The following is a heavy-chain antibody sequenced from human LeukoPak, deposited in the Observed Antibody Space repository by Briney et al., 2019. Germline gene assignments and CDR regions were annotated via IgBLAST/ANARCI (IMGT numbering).Heavy chain of an antibody. V-gene: IGHV1-3*01. CDR1: GYTFTSYA. CDR2: INAGNGNT. D-gene: IGHD3-22*01. J-gene: IGHJ4*02. CDR3: ARGINPYYYDSSGYYSLDY. Sequence: GASVTVSCTASGYTFTSYAMHWVRQAPGQRLEWMGWINAGNGNTKYSQKFQGRVTTTRDTSASTAYMELSSLRSEDTAVYYCARGINPYYYDSSGYYSLDYWGQGTLVTVSS.